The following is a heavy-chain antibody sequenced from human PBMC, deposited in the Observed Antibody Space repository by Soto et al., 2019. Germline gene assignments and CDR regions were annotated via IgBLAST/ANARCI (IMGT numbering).Heavy chain of an antibody. CDR3: ARDRSDLLNSYDAFDI. CDR1: GGSVTSGSHY. V-gene: IGHV4-61*01. J-gene: IGHJ3*02. CDR2: IYHNGDT. Sequence: PSETPSLTCTVSGGSVTSGSHYWSWIRQPPGKGLEWIAYIYHNGDTNYNPSLKSRVTISVDVSRNQFSLRLNSVTAADTAVYYCARDRSDLLNSYDAFDIWGQGTMVTVSS.